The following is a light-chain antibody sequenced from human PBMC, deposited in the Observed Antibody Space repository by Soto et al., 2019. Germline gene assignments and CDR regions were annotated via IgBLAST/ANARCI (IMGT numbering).Light chain of an antibody. CDR1: QSVLYSSNNKNY. CDR3: QQYYRPWT. CDR2: WAS. Sequence: DIVMTQSPDSLAVSLGERATINCKSSQSVLYSSNNKNYLAWYQQKSGQPPKLLIYWASTRESGVPDRFSGSGSGTDFTLTISSLQAEDVAVYYGQQYYRPWTFGQGTKVEIK. J-gene: IGKJ1*01. V-gene: IGKV4-1*01.